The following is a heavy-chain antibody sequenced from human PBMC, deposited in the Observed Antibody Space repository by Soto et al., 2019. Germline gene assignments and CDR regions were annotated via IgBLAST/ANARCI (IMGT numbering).Heavy chain of an antibody. CDR2: IYSGGST. CDR3: AADLGRSSGWYPSYYYGMDV. D-gene: IGHD6-19*01. V-gene: IGHV3-66*01. J-gene: IGHJ6*02. CDR1: GFTVSNNY. Sequence: GGSLRLSCAASGFTVSNNYMSWVRQAPGKGLEWVSVIYSGGSTYYADSVKGRFIISRDNSKNTLYLQMNSLRAEDTAVYYCAADLGRSSGWYPSYYYGMDVWGQGTTVTVSS.